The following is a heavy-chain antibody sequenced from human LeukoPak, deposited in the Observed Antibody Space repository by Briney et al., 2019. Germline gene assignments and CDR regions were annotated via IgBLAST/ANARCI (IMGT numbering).Heavy chain of an antibody. CDR3: AKDIKGYYYYYMDV. J-gene: IGHJ6*03. Sequence: QPGGSLRLSCAASGFTFDDNAMHWVRQAPGKGLEWVSGISWNSGSIGYADSVKGRFTISRDNAKNSLYQQMNSLRAEDTALYYCAKDIKGYYYYYMDVWGKGTTVTVSS. CDR1: GFTFDDNA. CDR2: ISWNSGSI. V-gene: IGHV3-9*01.